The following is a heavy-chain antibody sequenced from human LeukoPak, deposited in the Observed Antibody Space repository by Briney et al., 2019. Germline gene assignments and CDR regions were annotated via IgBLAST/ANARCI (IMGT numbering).Heavy chain of an antibody. CDR2: ISSSGSTI. V-gene: IGHV3-48*03. CDR1: GFTFSSYE. Sequence: GGSLRLPCAASGFTFSSYEMNWVRQAPGKGLEWVSYISSSGSTIYYADSVKGRFTISRDNAKNSLYLQMNSLRAEDTAIYYCAKEHDLWHEEGNWFDTWGQGVLVTVSS. CDR3: AKEHDLWHEEGNWFDT. D-gene: IGHD3-3*01. J-gene: IGHJ5*02.